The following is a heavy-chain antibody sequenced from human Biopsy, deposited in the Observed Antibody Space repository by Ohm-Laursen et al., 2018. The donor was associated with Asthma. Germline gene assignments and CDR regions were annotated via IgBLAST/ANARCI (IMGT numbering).Heavy chain of an antibody. CDR3: ARRGGVRRYFDY. CDR1: GGSISSGAYY. D-gene: IGHD3-16*01. J-gene: IGHJ4*02. V-gene: IGHV4-30-4*01. CDR2: IYYIGST. Sequence: TLSLTCTVSGGSISSGAYYWSWVRQPPGKGLEWIGYIYYIGSTYYNPSLKSRVAISLHTSKNQFSLKLSSVTAADTAVYFCARRGGVRRYFDYWGQGTLVTVSS.